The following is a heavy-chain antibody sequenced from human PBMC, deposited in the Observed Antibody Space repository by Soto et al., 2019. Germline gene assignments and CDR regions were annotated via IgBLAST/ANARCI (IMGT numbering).Heavy chain of an antibody. Sequence: QITLKESGPTLVKPTQTLTLTCTFSGFSLSTSGVGVGWIRQPPGKALEWLAIIYWDDEKRYSPSLKTRLTVTEDTSKNQVVLTMSNVDPVDTATYYCAHRAYFDSGKQFDYWGQGTLFSVSS. CDR2: IYWDDEK. V-gene: IGHV2-5*02. D-gene: IGHD3-10*01. CDR1: GFSLSTSGVG. J-gene: IGHJ4*02. CDR3: AHRAYFDSGKQFDY.